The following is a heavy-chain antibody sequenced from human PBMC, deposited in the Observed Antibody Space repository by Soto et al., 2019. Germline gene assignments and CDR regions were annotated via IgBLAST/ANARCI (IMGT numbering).Heavy chain of an antibody. CDR3: VSSGTARLLTHSWFDN. CDR1: GFTFNTYD. D-gene: IGHD2-21*01. CDR2: ITTSSAYI. Sequence: EVQLVESGGGLVKPGGSLRLSCAASGFTFNTYDMNWVRQAPGKGLEWVSSITTSSAYIYYADSLNGRITISRDNAKNSLFLQMSRVRAQDTAVYYTVSSGTARLLTHSWFDNWGQATLVTVSS. V-gene: IGHV3-21*01. J-gene: IGHJ5*02.